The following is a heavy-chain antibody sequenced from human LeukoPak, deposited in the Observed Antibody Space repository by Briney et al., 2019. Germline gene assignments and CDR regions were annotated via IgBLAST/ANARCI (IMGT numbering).Heavy chain of an antibody. J-gene: IGHJ6*03. CDR1: GGSISSSSYY. V-gene: IGHV4-39*01. Sequence: PSETLSLTCTVSGGSISSSSYYWGRIRQPPGKGLEWIGSMFYRGSTLYNPSLKSRVTISVDTSKKQFSLKLSSVTAADTAVYYCARLYYYYYMDVWGKGTTVTISS. CDR3: ARLYYYYYMDV. CDR2: MFYRGST.